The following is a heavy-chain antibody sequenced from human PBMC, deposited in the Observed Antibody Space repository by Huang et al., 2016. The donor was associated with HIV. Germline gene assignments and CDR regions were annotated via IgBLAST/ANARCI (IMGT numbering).Heavy chain of an antibody. J-gene: IGHJ4*02. CDR1: GGTFSSYA. V-gene: IGHV1-69*01. D-gene: IGHD3-22*01. Sequence: QVQLVQSGAEVKKPGSSVKVSCKASGGTFSSYAISWWRQAPGQGLEWMGGIIPIFGTANYAQKFQGRGTSTADESTSTDYMELSSLRSEDTAVYYCARVESRRYYDSSGYYYWGQGTLVTVSS. CDR3: ARVESRRYYDSSGYYY. CDR2: IIPIFGTA.